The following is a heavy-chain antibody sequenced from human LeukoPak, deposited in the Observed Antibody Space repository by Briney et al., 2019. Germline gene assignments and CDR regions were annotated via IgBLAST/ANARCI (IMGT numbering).Heavy chain of an antibody. CDR3: AKDTEYYYYDSSGYPEGGFDY. V-gene: IGHV3-30*02. Sequence: GGSLRLSCAASGFTFSSYGMHWVRQAPGKGLEWVAFIRYDGSNKYYVDSVKGRFTISRDNSKNTLYLQMNSLRAEDTAVYYCAKDTEYYYYDSSGYPEGGFDYWGQGTLVTVSS. J-gene: IGHJ4*02. D-gene: IGHD3-22*01. CDR2: IRYDGSNK. CDR1: GFTFSSYG.